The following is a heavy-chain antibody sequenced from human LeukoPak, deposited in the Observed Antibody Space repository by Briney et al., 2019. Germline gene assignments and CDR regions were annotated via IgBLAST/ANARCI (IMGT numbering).Heavy chain of an antibody. Sequence: ASVKVSCKASGYTFTSYYMHWVRQAPGQGLEWMGIINPSGGSTSYAQKFQGRVTITTDESTSTAYMELSSLRSEDTAVYYCARDVSGSYSGYAFDIWGQGTMVTVSS. V-gene: IGHV1-46*01. J-gene: IGHJ3*02. CDR2: INPSGGST. CDR1: GYTFTSYY. CDR3: ARDVSGSYSGYAFDI. D-gene: IGHD1-26*01.